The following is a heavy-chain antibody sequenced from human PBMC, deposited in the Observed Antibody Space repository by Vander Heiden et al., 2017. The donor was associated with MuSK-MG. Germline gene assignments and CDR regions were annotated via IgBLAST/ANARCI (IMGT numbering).Heavy chain of an antibody. CDR2: IIPILGTA. CDR1: GGTFSSHG. CDR3: ARDGNSGYYFDY. V-gene: IGHV1-69*11. J-gene: IGHJ4*02. Sequence: QVQLVQSGAEVKKPGSSVKVSCKASGGTFSSHGINWVRQAPGQGLEWMGGIIPILGTANYAQKFQGRVTIIADESTSTAYMELSSLRSEDTAIYYCARDGNSGYYFDYWGQGTLVTVSS. D-gene: IGHD3-22*01.